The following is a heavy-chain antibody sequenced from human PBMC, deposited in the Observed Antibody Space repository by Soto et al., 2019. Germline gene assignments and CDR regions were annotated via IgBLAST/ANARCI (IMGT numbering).Heavy chain of an antibody. Sequence: QVQLVQSGAEVKKPGSLVKVSCKASGGTFSSYAISWVRQAPGQGLEWMGGIIPIFGTANYAQKFQGRVTITADESTSTAYMELSSLRSEDTAVYYCARGKETYYDSSGYYLRDNWFDPWGQGTLVTVS. V-gene: IGHV1-69*12. CDR1: GGTFSSYA. CDR2: IIPIFGTA. D-gene: IGHD3-22*01. CDR3: ARGKETYYDSSGYYLRDNWFDP. J-gene: IGHJ5*02.